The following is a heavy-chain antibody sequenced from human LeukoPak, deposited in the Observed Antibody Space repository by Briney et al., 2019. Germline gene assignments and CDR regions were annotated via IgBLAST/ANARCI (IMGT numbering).Heavy chain of an antibody. Sequence: PSDTLSPPRTVSGGSISSYYWSWLRQPPRNGLEWLGYIYYSGSTTYKPSLKSRVTRAVDTSKNQFSLKLSFVTAADTDVYYCARAFDYYDSSGYYYYAFDIWGQGTMVKVSS. CDR3: ARAFDYYDSSGYYYYAFDI. D-gene: IGHD3-22*01. CDR2: IYYSGST. V-gene: IGHV4-59*07. J-gene: IGHJ3*02. CDR1: GGSISSYY.